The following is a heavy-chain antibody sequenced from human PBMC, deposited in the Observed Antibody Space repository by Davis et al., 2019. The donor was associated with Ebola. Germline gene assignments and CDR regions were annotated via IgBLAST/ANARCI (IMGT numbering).Heavy chain of an antibody. V-gene: IGHV3-11*06. J-gene: IGHJ4*02. CDR2: ITKSGRYT. D-gene: IGHD1-26*01. CDR3: ARGWDYFDY. CDR1: GFSVTDFY. Sequence: PGGSLRLSCAASGFSVTDFYMTWLRQVPGKGLEWVSYITKSGRYTNYADSVKGRFTISRDNAENSLHLQMSSLRADDTAVYYCARGWDYFDYWGQGTLVTVSS.